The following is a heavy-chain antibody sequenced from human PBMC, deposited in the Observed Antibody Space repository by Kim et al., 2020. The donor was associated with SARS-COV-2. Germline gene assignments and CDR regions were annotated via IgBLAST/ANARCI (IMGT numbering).Heavy chain of an antibody. CDR3: ARAFRIAAAGFDY. D-gene: IGHD6-13*01. Sequence: YNPSLKSRVTISVDTSKNQFSLKLSSVTAADTAVYYCARAFRIAAAGFDYWGQGTLVTVSS. J-gene: IGHJ4*02. V-gene: IGHV4-59*01.